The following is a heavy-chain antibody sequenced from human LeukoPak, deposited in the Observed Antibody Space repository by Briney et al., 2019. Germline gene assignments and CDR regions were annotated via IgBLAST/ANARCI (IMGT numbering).Heavy chain of an antibody. D-gene: IGHD4-23*01. V-gene: IGHV5-51*01. CDR1: GYSFTSYW. J-gene: IGHJ4*02. Sequence: GESLKISCKGSGYSFTSYWIGWVRQMPGKGLEWMGIIYPGDSDTRYSPSFQGQVTISADKSIRTAYLQWSSLKASDTAMYYCARGRAYGGNRDVPDYWGQGTLVTVSS. CDR3: ARGRAYGGNRDVPDY. CDR2: IYPGDSDT.